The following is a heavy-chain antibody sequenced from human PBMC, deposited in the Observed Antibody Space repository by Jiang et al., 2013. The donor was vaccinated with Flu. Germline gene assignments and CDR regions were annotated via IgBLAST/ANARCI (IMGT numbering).Heavy chain of an antibody. D-gene: IGHD3-22*01. CDR1: SGSISSYY. CDR3: ARSSYYYASGGYLYYFDY. Sequence: GSGLVKPSETLSLNCAVSSGSISSYYWNWLRQPPGKGLEWIGNIYYSGTTSLNPSLSSRVTISVDTSKNQFSLRLSSVTAEDTAVYYCARSSYYYASGGYLYYFDYWGLGNPNHRLL. J-gene: IGHJ4*02. CDR2: IYYSGTT. V-gene: IGHV4-59*01.